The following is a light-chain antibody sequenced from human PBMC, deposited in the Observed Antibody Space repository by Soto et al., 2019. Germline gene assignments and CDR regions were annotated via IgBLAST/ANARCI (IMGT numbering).Light chain of an antibody. V-gene: IGKV3-11*01. CDR2: DAF. CDR3: QQRHNWPIT. Sequence: VLTQSPATLSLSPGERAILSCRASQTIRSLLAWYQQRPGQAPRLLIYDAFNRATGIPARFSGGGSGTDFTLTISSLEPEDFGVYYCQQRHNWPITFGQGTRLEIK. CDR1: QTIRSL. J-gene: IGKJ5*01.